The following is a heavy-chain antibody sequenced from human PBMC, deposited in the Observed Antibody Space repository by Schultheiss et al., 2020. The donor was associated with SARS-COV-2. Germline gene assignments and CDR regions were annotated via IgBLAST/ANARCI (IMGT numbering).Heavy chain of an antibody. Sequence: GESLKISCAASGLTFSSYVMHWVRQAPGKGLEWVAVISYDGSNKYYADSVKGRFTISRDNAKNSLYLQMNSLRDEDTAVYYCARDGDSSWARGYYYYYYGMDVWGQGTTVTVSS. J-gene: IGHJ6*02. CDR1: GLTFSSYV. V-gene: IGHV3-30*03. CDR3: ARDGDSSWARGYYYYYYGMDV. CDR2: ISYDGSNK. D-gene: IGHD2-21*02.